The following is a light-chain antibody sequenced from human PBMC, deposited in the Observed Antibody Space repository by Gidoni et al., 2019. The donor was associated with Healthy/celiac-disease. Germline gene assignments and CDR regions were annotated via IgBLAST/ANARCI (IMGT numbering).Light chain of an antibody. Sequence: EIVFTQSPGTLSLSPGERATLSCRASQSVSSSYLAWYQQKPGQAPRLLIYGASSRATGIPDRFSGSGSGTDFTLTISRLEPEDLAVYYCQQYGSSPGFTFGPXTKVDIK. CDR3: QQYGSSPGFT. CDR1: QSVSSSY. J-gene: IGKJ3*01. V-gene: IGKV3-20*01. CDR2: GAS.